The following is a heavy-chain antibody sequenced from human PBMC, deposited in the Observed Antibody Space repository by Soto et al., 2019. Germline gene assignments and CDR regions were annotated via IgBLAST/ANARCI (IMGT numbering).Heavy chain of an antibody. CDR1: GYTFTSYY. Sequence: ASVKVSCKASGYTFTSYYMHWVRQAPGQGLEWMGIINPSGGSTTYAQKFQGRVTMTRDTSTGTVYMELSSLRSEDTSVYYCASGLTYYYYYMDVWGKGTTVTSP. CDR2: INPSGGST. CDR3: ASGLTYYYYYMDV. V-gene: IGHV1-46*01. J-gene: IGHJ6*03.